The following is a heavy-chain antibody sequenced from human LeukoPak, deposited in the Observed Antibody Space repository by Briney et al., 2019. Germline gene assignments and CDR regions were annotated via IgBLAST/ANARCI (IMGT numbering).Heavy chain of an antibody. CDR2: IFYSGST. V-gene: IGHV4-39*07. J-gene: IGHJ6*03. Sequence: SETLSLTCTVSGGSISTSNYYWGWIRQPPGKGLEWIGNIFYSGSTYYSPSLRSRVTISLDTSRNQFSLKLNSVTAADTAVYYCARGDSGYSYGYYGYYYYYYMDVWGKGTTVTVSS. CDR1: GGSISTSNYY. D-gene: IGHD5-18*01. CDR3: ARGDSGYSYGYYGYYYYYYMDV.